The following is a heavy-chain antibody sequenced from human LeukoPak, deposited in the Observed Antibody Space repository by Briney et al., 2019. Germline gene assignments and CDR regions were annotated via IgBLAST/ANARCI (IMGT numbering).Heavy chain of an antibody. Sequence: GRSLRLSCVNSRFTLSRYGMHWVRQASGKGLEWVALISYDGSNKYYADSVKGRFTISRDNSKNTLYLQMNSLRPEDTAVYYCAKGDPYGSGSYPVDYWGQGTLVTVSS. D-gene: IGHD3-10*01. V-gene: IGHV3-30*18. CDR3: AKGDPYGSGSYPVDY. CDR2: ISYDGSNK. CDR1: RFTLSRYG. J-gene: IGHJ4*02.